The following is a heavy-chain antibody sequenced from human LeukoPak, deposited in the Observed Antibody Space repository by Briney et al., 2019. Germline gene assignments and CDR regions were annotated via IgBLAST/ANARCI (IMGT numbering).Heavy chain of an antibody. V-gene: IGHV3-30*02. CDR1: GFTFSSYG. D-gene: IGHD6-13*01. J-gene: IGHJ4*02. Sequence: GGPLRLSCAASGFTFSSYGMHWVRQAPGKGLEWVAFIRYDGSNKYYADSVKGRFTISRDNSKNTLYLQMNSLRAEDTAVYYCAKDSEYSSSWYYNWGQGTLVTVSS. CDR3: AKDSEYSSSWYYN. CDR2: IRYDGSNK.